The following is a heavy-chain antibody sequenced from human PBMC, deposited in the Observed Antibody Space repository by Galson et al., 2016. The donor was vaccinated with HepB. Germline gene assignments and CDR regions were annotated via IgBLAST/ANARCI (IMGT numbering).Heavy chain of an antibody. D-gene: IGHD1-26*01. CDR3: AKESWVFRHPGVGYLDY. J-gene: IGHJ4*02. Sequence: SLRLSCAASGFSFSTYAMHWVRQAPGKGLEWVALISYDGSYSSYADSVKGRFTISRDNSKKTLYLQMTSLRAEDTAVYYCAKESWVFRHPGVGYLDYWGQGTLVTVSS. V-gene: IGHV3-30*18. CDR2: ISYDGSYS. CDR1: GFSFSTYA.